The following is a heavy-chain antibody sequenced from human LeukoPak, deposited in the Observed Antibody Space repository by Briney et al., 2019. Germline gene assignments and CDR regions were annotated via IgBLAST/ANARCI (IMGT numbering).Heavy chain of an antibody. CDR2: IYYSGST. Sequence: PSETLSLTCTVSGGSISSYYWSWIRQPPGKGLEWIGYIYYSGSTNYNPSLKSRVTISVDTSKNQFSLKLSSVTAADTAVYYCARFTSDIVLMVYDGPGVYYFDYWGQGTLVTVSS. CDR1: GGSISSYY. J-gene: IGHJ4*02. CDR3: ARFTSDIVLMVYDGPGVYYFDY. V-gene: IGHV4-59*08. D-gene: IGHD2-8*01.